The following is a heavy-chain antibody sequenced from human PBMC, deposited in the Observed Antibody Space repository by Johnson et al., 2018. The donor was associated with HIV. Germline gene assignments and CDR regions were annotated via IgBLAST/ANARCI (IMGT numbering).Heavy chain of an antibody. CDR3: ARERIYGDDAFDI. CDR1: RFTFSSYW. D-gene: IGHD4-17*01. CDR2: IFSGGST. Sequence: VQLVESGGGLVQPGGSLRLSCAASRFTFSSYWMHWVRQAPGKGLEWVSVIFSGGSTHYADSVKGRFTISRDKSKNTLYLQMNSLRAEDTAVYYCARERIYGDDAFDIWGQGTMVTVSS. V-gene: IGHV3-66*01. J-gene: IGHJ3*02.